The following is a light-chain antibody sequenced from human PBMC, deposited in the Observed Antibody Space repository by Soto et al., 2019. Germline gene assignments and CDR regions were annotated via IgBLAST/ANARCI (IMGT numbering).Light chain of an antibody. CDR1: QDIRNA. CDR3: LQDYNYLWA. CDR2: AAS. Sequence: AIQMTQSPSSLSASEGDRVTITCRASQDIRNALGWYQQKPGKAPKLLIYAASNLQSGVPSRFSGSGSGTDFTLTISSLQPEDFATYYCLQDYNYLWAFGQGT. J-gene: IGKJ1*01. V-gene: IGKV1-6*01.